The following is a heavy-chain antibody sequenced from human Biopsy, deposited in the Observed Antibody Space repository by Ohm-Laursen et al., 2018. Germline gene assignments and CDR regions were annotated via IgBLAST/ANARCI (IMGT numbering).Heavy chain of an antibody. D-gene: IGHD4-23*01. Sequence: SETLSLTCTVSGGSFTGHYWSWIRQPPGKGLEWIGHISYTGYTSYNAPLKSRVTISVDTSRNHFSLRLSSLTAADTAVYYCAGGSNDFGGLYFPRWGQGTLLTVSS. J-gene: IGHJ4*02. V-gene: IGHV4-59*11. CDR2: ISYTGYT. CDR3: AGGSNDFGGLYFPR. CDR1: GGSFTGHY.